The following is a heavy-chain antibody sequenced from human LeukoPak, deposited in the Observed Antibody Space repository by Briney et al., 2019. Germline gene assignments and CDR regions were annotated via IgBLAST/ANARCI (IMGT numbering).Heavy chain of an antibody. CDR1: GGTFSSYA. J-gene: IGHJ4*02. Sequence: ASAKVSCKASGGTFSSYAISWVRQAPGQGLEWMGRIIPIFGTANYAQKFQGRVTITTDESTSTAYMELSSLRSEDTAVYYCARESKTEQWLVPRGYFDYWGQGALVTVSS. D-gene: IGHD6-19*01. CDR3: ARESKTEQWLVPRGYFDY. CDR2: IIPIFGTA. V-gene: IGHV1-69*05.